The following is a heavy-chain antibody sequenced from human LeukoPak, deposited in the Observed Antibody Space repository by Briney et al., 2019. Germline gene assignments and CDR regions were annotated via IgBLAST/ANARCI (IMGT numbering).Heavy chain of an antibody. CDR3: AKDLAGDYHFWY. Sequence: GGSLRLSCAASGFTFSSYAMSWVRQAPGKGLEWVSAISGSGCSTYYADSVKGRLTISRDNSKNTLYLQMNSLRAEDTAVYYCAKDLAGDYHFWYWGQGTLVTVSS. CDR2: ISGSGCST. V-gene: IGHV3-23*01. J-gene: IGHJ4*02. CDR1: GFTFSSYA. D-gene: IGHD4-17*01.